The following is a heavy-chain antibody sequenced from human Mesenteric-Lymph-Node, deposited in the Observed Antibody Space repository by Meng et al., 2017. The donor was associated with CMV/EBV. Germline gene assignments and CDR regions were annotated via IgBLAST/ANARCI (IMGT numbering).Heavy chain of an antibody. J-gene: IGHJ6*02. D-gene: IGHD2-15*01. CDR3: ARGSLGCCSGGSCYSVIYGMDV. CDR2: ISAYNGNT. CDR1: GYTFTSYG. V-gene: IGHV1-18*01. Sequence: ASVKVSCKASGYTFTSYGISWVRQAPGQGLEWMGWISAYNGNTNYAQKLQGRVTMTTDTSTSTAYMELRSLRSDDTAVYYCARGSLGCCSGGSCYSVIYGMDVWGQGTTVTVSS.